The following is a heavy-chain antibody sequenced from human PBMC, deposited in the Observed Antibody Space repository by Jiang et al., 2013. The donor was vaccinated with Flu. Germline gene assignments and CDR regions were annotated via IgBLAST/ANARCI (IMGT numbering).Heavy chain of an antibody. J-gene: IGHJ6*03. CDR3: ARADWSGSERAYHYFYYMDV. D-gene: IGHD3-3*01. CDR1: GGHVSSYY. Sequence: GSGLVKPSETLSLTCSVSGGHVSSYYWSWIRQSPGKGLEWIGYIFSSGNTIYNPSLSSRASILVDKSKNYLSLNLNSVTAADTAVYYCARADWSGSERAYHYFYYMDVWGKGTAVTVSS. CDR2: IFSSGNT. V-gene: IGHV4-4*09.